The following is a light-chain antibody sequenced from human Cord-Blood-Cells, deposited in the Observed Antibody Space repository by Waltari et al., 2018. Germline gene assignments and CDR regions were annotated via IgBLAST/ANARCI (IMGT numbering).Light chain of an antibody. CDR2: DAS. V-gene: IGKV3-11*01. CDR1: QSVSSY. J-gene: IGKJ2*01. Sequence: EIVLTQSPATLYLSPGERATLSCRASQSVSSYLAWYQQKPGQAPRLLIYDASNRATCIPARFSGSGSGTDFTLTISSLEPEDFAVYYCQQERTFGQGTKLEIK. CDR3: QQERT.